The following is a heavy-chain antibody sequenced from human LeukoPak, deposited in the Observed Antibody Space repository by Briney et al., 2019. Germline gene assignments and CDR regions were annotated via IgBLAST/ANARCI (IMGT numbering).Heavy chain of an antibody. Sequence: SETLSLTCTVSGGSISGDSWSWIRQPPGKGLEWIGYIHYSGNTRENPPLKSRVTISVDTSKNHFSLNLKSVAAADTSVYYCVRRLRIGAAEWFDPWGQGIMVTVSS. D-gene: IGHD2-15*01. J-gene: IGHJ5*02. CDR1: GGSISGDS. CDR3: VRRLRIGAAEWFDP. CDR2: IHYSGNT. V-gene: IGHV4-59*08.